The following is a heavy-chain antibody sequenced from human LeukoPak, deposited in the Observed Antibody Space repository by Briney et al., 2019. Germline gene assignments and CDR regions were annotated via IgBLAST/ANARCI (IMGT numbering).Heavy chain of an antibody. CDR1: GFTFSSYS. J-gene: IGHJ4*02. V-gene: IGHV3-21*01. Sequence: GGSLRLSCAASGFTFSSYSMNWGRQAPGKGREWVSSISSSSSYIYYADTVKGRLTISSDNAKNSLYLQMNSLRAEDTAVYYCARRGEWELLETYFDYWGQGTLVTVSS. CDR3: ARRGEWELLETYFDY. CDR2: ISSSSSYI. D-gene: IGHD1-26*01.